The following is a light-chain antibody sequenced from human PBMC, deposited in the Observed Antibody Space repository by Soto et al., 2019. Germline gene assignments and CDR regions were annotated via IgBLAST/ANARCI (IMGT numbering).Light chain of an antibody. V-gene: IGLV2-14*03. CDR3: SSYRRGSTYV. Sequence: QSVLTHPASVSGAPRHSITVSCTGTSSDVGGYNYVSWYQQHPGKAPRLLIYDVTNRPSGVSNRFSGSKSGNTASLTISGLQAEDEADYYCSSYRRGSTYVFGTGTKVTVL. J-gene: IGLJ1*01. CDR1: SSDVGGYNY. CDR2: DVT.